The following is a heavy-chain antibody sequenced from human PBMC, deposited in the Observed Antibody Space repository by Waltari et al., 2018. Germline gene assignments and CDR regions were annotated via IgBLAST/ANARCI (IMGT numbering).Heavy chain of an antibody. Sequence: EVQLVESGGGLVKPGGSLRLSCAASGFTFSSYSMHWVRQAPGKGLEWVSSISSSSSYIYYADSVKGRFTISRDNAKNSLYLQMNSLRAEDTAVYYCARDQVVVPAAIDYWGQGTLVTVSS. CDR2: ISSSSSYI. V-gene: IGHV3-21*01. D-gene: IGHD2-2*02. CDR3: ARDQVVVPAAIDY. J-gene: IGHJ4*02. CDR1: GFTFSSYS.